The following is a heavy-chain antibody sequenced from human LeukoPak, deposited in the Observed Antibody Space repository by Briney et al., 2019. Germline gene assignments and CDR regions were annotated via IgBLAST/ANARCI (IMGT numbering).Heavy chain of an antibody. V-gene: IGHV4-38-2*02. CDR3: ARDRSGYDYWYFDY. CDR2: IYHSGST. CDR1: GYSISSGYY. J-gene: IGHJ4*02. Sequence: SETLSLTCAVSGYSISSGYYWGWIRQPPGKGLEWIGSIYHSGSTYYNPSLKSRVTISVDTSKNQFSLKLSSVTAADTAVYYCARDRSGYDYWYFDYWGQGTLSPSPQ. D-gene: IGHD5-12*01.